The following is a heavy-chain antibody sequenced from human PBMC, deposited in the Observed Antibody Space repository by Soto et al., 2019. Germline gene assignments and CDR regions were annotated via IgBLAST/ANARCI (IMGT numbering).Heavy chain of an antibody. D-gene: IGHD3-10*01. J-gene: IGHJ4*02. CDR2: IYWDDEK. Sequence: QITLKESGPRLVKPTQTLTLTCTFSGFSLSTSGVGVGWIRQPPGKALEWLAIIYWDDEKRYSPSLKTRLTVTKDTSKNQVVLTMTNVDPVDTATYYCAHRAYFDSGKQFDYWGQGTRVSVSS. CDR1: GFSLSTSGVG. V-gene: IGHV2-5*02. CDR3: AHRAYFDSGKQFDY.